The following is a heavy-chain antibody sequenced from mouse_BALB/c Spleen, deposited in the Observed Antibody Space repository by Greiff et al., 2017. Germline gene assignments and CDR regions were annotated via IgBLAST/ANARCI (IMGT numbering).Heavy chain of an antibody. V-gene: IGHV1-87*01. CDR1: GYTFTSYW. J-gene: IGHJ2*01. D-gene: IGHD6-2*01. Sequence: QVQLQQSGAELARPGASVKLSCKASGYTFTSYWMQWVKQRPGQGLEWIGAIYPGDGDTRYTQKFKGKATLTADKSSSTAYMQLSSLASEDSAVYYCASLPYDYWGQGTTLTVSS. CDR3: ASLPYDY. CDR2: IYPGDGDT.